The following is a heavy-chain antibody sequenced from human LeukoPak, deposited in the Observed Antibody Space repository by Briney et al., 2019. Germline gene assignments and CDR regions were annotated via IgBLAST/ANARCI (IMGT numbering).Heavy chain of an antibody. Sequence: SETLSLTCTVSGGSISSYYWSWIRQPAGKGLEWIGRIYTSGSTNYNPSLKSRVTMSVDTSTNQFSLKLRSVTAADTAVYYCARGYNWGSPTRNFYYLDVWGKGTTVTVSS. D-gene: IGHD7-27*01. V-gene: IGHV4-4*07. J-gene: IGHJ6*03. CDR3: ARGYNWGSPTRNFYYLDV. CDR2: IYTSGST. CDR1: GGSISSYY.